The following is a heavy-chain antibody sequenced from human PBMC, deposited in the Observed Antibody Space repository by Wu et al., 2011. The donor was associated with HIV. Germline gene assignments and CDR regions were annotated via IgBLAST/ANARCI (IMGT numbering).Heavy chain of an antibody. CDR3: ARVEARDFWSGYYDY. J-gene: IGHJ4*02. V-gene: IGHV1-2*02. CDR1: GYTFTGYY. D-gene: IGHD3-3*01. CDR2: INPNSGGT. Sequence: QVQLVQSGAEVKKPGASVKVSCKASGYTFTGYYMHWVRQAPGQGLEWMGWINPNSGGTNYAQKFQGRVTMTRDTPISTAYMELSSLRSDDTAVYYCARVEARDFWSGYYDYWGQGTLVTVSS.